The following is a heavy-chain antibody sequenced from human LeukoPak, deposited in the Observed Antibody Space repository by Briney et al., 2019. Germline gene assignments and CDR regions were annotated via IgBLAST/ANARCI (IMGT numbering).Heavy chain of an antibody. D-gene: IGHD5-18*01. CDR2: INPNSGGT. V-gene: IGHV1-2*02. CDR1: RYTFTGYY. J-gene: IGHJ4*02. Sequence: ASVKVSCKASRYTFTGYYMHWVRQAPGQGLEWMGWINPNSGGTDYAQKFQGRVTMTRDTSISTAYMELSRLRSDDTAVYYCARGTGEGYTYGRYYFDYWGQGTLVTVSS. CDR3: ARGTGEGYTYGRYYFDY.